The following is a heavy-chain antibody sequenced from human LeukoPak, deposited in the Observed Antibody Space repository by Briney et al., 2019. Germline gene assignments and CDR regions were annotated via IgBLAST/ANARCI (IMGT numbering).Heavy chain of an antibody. J-gene: IGHJ4*02. CDR1: GFTFSSYG. D-gene: IGHD3-10*01. Sequence: GGSLRLSCAASGFTFSSYGMSWVRQAPGKGLEWVSAISISGGSTYYADSVKGRFTISRDNSKNTLYLQMNSLRAEDTAVYYCARKGGSRNYYNPFDNWGQGTLVTVSS. CDR3: ARKGGSRNYYNPFDN. CDR2: ISISGGST. V-gene: IGHV3-23*01.